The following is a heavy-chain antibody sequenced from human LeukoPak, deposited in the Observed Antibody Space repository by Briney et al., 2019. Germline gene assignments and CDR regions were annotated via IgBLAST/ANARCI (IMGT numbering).Heavy chain of an antibody. CDR1: GFTFSTYW. V-gene: IGHV3-7*01. D-gene: IGHD1-26*01. CDR2: IKQDATEK. CDR3: ARDQLGALDY. Sequence: GGSLRLSCAASGFTFSTYWMAWVRQAPGKGPEWVANIKQDATEKYYVESVKGRFTISRDNAKNSLYLQVNSLRAEDTAVYFCARDQLGALDYWGQGTLVTVSS. J-gene: IGHJ4*02.